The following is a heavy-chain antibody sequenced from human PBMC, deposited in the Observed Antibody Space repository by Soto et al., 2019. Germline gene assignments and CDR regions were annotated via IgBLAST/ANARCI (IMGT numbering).Heavy chain of an antibody. D-gene: IGHD3-3*01. CDR3: AKDVLRFLEWHEANNWFDP. V-gene: IGHV3-30*18. CDR2: ISYDGSNK. Sequence: SLRLSCAASGFTFSSYGMHWVRQAPGKGLEWVAVISYDGSNKYYADSVKGRFTISRDNSKNTLYLQMNSLRAEDTAVYYCAKDVLRFLEWHEANNWFDPWGQGTLVTVSS. CDR1: GFTFSSYG. J-gene: IGHJ5*02.